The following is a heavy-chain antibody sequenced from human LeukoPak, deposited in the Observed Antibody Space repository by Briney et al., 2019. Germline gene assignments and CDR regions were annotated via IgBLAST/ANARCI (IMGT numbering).Heavy chain of an antibody. Sequence: ASVKVSCKASGGTFNSYTINWVRQAAGQGLEWMGWMNPKNDNAGYARKFQGRVTMTRDPSISTAYMELSSLKSEDTAVYFCARGLGAGATNWFDPWGQGTQVIVSS. V-gene: IGHV1-8*02. CDR1: GGTFNSYT. J-gene: IGHJ5*02. CDR2: MNPKNDNA. D-gene: IGHD1-26*01. CDR3: ARGLGAGATNWFDP.